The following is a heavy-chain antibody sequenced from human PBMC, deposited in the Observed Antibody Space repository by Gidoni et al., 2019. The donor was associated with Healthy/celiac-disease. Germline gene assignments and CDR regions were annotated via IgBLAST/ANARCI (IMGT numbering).Heavy chain of an antibody. CDR1: GGSFRGYY. V-gene: IGHV4-34*01. Sequence: QVQLQQWGAGLLKPSETLSLTCAVYGGSFRGYYWSWIRQPPGKGLEWIGEINHSGSTNYNPSLKSRVTISVDTSKNQFSLKLSSVTAADTAVYYCARLAYYYDSSGYEDAFDIWGQGTMVTVSS. D-gene: IGHD3-22*01. J-gene: IGHJ3*02. CDR3: ARLAYYYDSSGYEDAFDI. CDR2: INHSGST.